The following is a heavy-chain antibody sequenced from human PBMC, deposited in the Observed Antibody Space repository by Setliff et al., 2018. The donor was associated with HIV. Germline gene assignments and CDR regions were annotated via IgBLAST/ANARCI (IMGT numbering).Heavy chain of an antibody. V-gene: IGHV1-18*01. CDR3: ARDFGGYCSSMSCPGLFDP. CDR2: ISAYNGNT. Sequence: ASVKVSCKASGYIFTSYGISWVRQAPGQGLEWMGWISAYNGNTNYAQKLQGRVTMTTDTSTSTAYMELSSLRSEDTAVYYCARDFGGYCSSMSCPGLFDPWGQGTLVTVSS. D-gene: IGHD2-2*01. J-gene: IGHJ5*02. CDR1: GYIFTSYG.